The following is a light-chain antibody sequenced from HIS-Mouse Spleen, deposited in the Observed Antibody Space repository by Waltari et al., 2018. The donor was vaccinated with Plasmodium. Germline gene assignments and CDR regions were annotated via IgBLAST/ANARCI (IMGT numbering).Light chain of an antibody. CDR2: GAS. V-gene: IGKV3-15*01. J-gene: IGKJ3*01. CDR3: QQYNNWSFT. Sequence: EIVMTPSPATLSVSPGERATLSCRARQSVRSNLAWYQQKPGQAPRLLIYGASTRATGIPARFSGSGSGTEFTLTISSLQSEDFAVYYCQQYNNWSFTFGPGTKVDIK. CDR1: QSVRSN.